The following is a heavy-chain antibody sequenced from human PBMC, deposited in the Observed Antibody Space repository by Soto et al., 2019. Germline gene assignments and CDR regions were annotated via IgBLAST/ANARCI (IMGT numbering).Heavy chain of an antibody. Sequence: PGGSLRLSCAASGFTFSSYSMNWVRQAPGKGLEWVSYISSSSSTIYYADSVKGRFTISRDNAKNSLYLQMNRLRDEDTAVYYCARDGYYYASSGTDAFDIWGKRRMVTISS. CDR3: ARDGYYYASSGTDAFDI. CDR1: GFTFSSYS. V-gene: IGHV3-48*02. CDR2: ISSSSSTI. D-gene: IGHD3-22*01. J-gene: IGHJ3*02.